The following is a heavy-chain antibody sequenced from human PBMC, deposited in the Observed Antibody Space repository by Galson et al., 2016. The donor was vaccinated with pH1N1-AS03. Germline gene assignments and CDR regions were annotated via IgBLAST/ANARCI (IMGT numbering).Heavy chain of an antibody. V-gene: IGHV4-59*08. CDR1: GDSFSNYY. D-gene: IGHD2-21*02. J-gene: IGHJ2*01. CDR3: ARIVVVTPSYWYFDL. Sequence: SETLSLTCTISGDSFSNYYWSWIRETPGRGLEWIGYIYYTGNTKNNPSLESRVTISVDTSKNQFSLKLSSVTAADTAVYYCARIVVVTPSYWYFDLWGRGTLVTVSS. CDR2: IYYTGNT.